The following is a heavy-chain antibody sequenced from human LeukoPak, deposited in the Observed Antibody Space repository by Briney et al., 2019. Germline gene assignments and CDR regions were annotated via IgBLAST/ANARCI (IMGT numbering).Heavy chain of an antibody. Sequence: PGGSLRLSCAASGFTFSSYAMSWVRQAPGKGLEWVSAISGSGGSTYYADSVKGRFTISRDNAKNSLYLQMNSLRAEDTAVYYCARDCDELERPSGAYYYYYYYMDVWGKGTTVTVSS. V-gene: IGHV3-23*01. D-gene: IGHD1-1*01. CDR2: ISGSGGST. CDR3: ARDCDELERPSGAYYYYYYYMDV. J-gene: IGHJ6*03. CDR1: GFTFSSYA.